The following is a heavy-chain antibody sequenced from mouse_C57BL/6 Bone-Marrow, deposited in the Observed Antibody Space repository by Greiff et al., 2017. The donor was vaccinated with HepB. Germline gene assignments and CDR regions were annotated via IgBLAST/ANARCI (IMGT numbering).Heavy chain of an antibody. D-gene: IGHD1-1*01. J-gene: IGHJ1*03. CDR1: GFSFNTYA. CDR2: IRSKSNNYAT. Sequence: EVQLVESGGGLVQPKGSLKLSCAASGFSFNTYAMNWVRQAPGKGLEWVARIRSKSNNYATYYADSVKDRFTISRDDSESMLYLQMNNLKTEDTAMYYCVRPYYYGSSWYFDVWGTGTTVTVSS. V-gene: IGHV10-1*01. CDR3: VRPYYYGSSWYFDV.